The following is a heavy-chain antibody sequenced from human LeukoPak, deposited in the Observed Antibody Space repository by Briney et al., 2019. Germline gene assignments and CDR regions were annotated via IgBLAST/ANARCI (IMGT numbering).Heavy chain of an antibody. CDR1: GGSISSSSYY. V-gene: IGHV4-39*01. CDR2: IYYSGST. Sequence: PSETLSLTCTVSGGSISSSSYYWGWIRQPPGKGLEWIGNIYYSGSTYYNPSPMSRVTISVDTSKNHFSLKLSSVTAADTAVYYCARQAVVVAALLDCWGQGTLVTVSS. D-gene: IGHD2-15*01. CDR3: ARQAVVVAALLDC. J-gene: IGHJ4*02.